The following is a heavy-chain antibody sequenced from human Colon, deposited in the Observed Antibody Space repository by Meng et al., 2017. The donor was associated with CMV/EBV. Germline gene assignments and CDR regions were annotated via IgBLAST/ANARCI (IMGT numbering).Heavy chain of an antibody. D-gene: IGHD5-12*01. V-gene: IGHV3-23*01. Sequence: ASGFTFSSYVVSWVRQAPRKGLEWVSTISSSGGSTYYADSVKGRFTISRDNSKNTLYLQMNSLRAEDTAVYYCAKEGLYSDHDWIDYWGQGTLVTVSS. CDR3: AKEGLYSDHDWIDY. CDR1: GFTFSSYV. CDR2: ISSSGGST. J-gene: IGHJ4*02.